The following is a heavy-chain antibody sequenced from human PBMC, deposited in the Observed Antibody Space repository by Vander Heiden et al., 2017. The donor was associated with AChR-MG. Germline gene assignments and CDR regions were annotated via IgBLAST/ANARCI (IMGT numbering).Heavy chain of an antibody. CDR2: ISYDGSNK. D-gene: IGHD3-10*01. CDR3: AKASPVRWLRLNFDY. Sequence: QVQLVESGGGVVQPGRSVRLSCAASGFTFSGYGMHWVRQAPGKGLEWVAVISYDGSNKYYADSVKGRFTISRDNSKNTLYLQMNSLRAEDTAVYYCAKASPVRWLRLNFDYWGQGTLVTVSS. CDR1: GFTFSGYG. J-gene: IGHJ4*02. V-gene: IGHV3-30*18.